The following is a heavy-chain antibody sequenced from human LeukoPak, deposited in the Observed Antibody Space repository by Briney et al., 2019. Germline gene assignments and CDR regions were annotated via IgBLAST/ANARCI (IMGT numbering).Heavy chain of an antibody. V-gene: IGHV3-30*18. J-gene: IGHJ6*02. CDR2: IWFDGSKK. CDR1: GFIFSDYA. CDR3: AKDGQSYAPYAMDV. Sequence: GTSLRLSCAASGFIFSDYAMHWVRQAPGKGLEWVAQIWFDGSKKNYADSVKGRFTISRDQSRNTVSLQMNSLRAEDTALYYCAKDGQSYAPYAMDVWGQGTTVTVSS. D-gene: IGHD5-18*01.